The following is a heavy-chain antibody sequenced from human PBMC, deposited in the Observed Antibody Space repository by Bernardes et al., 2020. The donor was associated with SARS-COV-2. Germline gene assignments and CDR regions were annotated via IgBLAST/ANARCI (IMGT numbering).Heavy chain of an antibody. CDR3: ARVATPGTWNCLDP. Sequence: GGSLRLSCAASGFSFASHEMIWVRQAPGKGLEWVSYISDGGRTVYYAESVKGRFTISRDNAKNSVSLQMNSLRAEDTAVYYCARVATPGTWNCLDPWGQGTLVTVSS. D-gene: IGHD1-1*01. V-gene: IGHV3-48*03. J-gene: IGHJ5*02. CDR1: GFSFASHE. CDR2: ISDGGRTV.